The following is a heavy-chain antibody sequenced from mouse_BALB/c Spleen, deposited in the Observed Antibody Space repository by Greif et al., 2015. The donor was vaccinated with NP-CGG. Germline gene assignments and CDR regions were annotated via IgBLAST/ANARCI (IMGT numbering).Heavy chain of an antibody. CDR1: GFSLTSYG. CDR3: ARDRAFYAMDY. Sequence: VHLVESGPGLVAPSQSLSITCTVSGFSLTSYGVHWVRQPPGKGLEWLGVIWAGGSTNYNSALMSRLSISKDNSKSQVFLKMNSPQTDDTAMYYCARDRAFYAMDYWGQGTPVTVSS. V-gene: IGHV2-9*02. CDR2: IWAGGST. D-gene: IGHD3-1*01. J-gene: IGHJ4*01.